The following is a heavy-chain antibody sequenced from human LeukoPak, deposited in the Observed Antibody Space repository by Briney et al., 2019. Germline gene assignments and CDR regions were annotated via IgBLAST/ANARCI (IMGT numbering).Heavy chain of an antibody. CDR1: GFTFGSYA. V-gene: IGHV3-30*02. CDR3: AKDQGLIFAS. CDR2: IRYDGSNK. J-gene: IGHJ5*02. Sequence: PGGSLRLSCAASGFTFGSYAMHWVRQAPGRGLEWVAFIRYDGSNKYYADSVKGRFTISRDNSKNTLYLQMNSLRAEDTAVYYCAKDQGLIFASWGQGTRVTVSS. D-gene: IGHD3/OR15-3a*01.